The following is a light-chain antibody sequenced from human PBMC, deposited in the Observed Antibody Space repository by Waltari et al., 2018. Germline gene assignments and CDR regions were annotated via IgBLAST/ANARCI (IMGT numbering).Light chain of an antibody. J-gene: IGLJ2*01. CDR3: VAWDDSRSGRL. CDR1: TPNIGSLY. CDR2: KND. V-gene: IGLV1-47*01. Sequence: QSVLTQPPSASGTPGQRVIISCFGGTPNIGSLYVYWYQHVPGTAPKLLINKNDQRHTGVPDRFSASKAGTSASPAIVGLRSEDEATYYCVAWDDSRSGRLFGGGTQVTVL.